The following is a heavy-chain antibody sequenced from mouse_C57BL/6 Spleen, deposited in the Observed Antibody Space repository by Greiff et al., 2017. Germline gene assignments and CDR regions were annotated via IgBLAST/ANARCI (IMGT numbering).Heavy chain of an antibody. D-gene: IGHD2-4*01. Sequence: QVQLQQPGAELVKPGASVKLSCKASGYTFTSYWMHWVKQRPGRGLEWIGRIDPNSGGTKYNEKFKSKATLTVDKPSSTAYMPLSSLTSEDSAVYYCARRDYDNDFDYWGQGTPLTVSS. V-gene: IGHV1-72*01. CDR1: GYTFTSYW. J-gene: IGHJ2*01. CDR2: IDPNSGGT. CDR3: ARRDYDNDFDY.